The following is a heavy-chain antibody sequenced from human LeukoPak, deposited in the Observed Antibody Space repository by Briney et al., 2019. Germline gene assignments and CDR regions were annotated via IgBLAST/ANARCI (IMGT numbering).Heavy chain of an antibody. V-gene: IGHV3-33*01. CDR1: GFTFSSYG. CDR3: ARDRRGYSYSPLDY. CDR2: IWYDGSNK. J-gene: IGHJ4*02. D-gene: IGHD5-18*01. Sequence: PGRSLRLSCAASGFTFSSYGMHWVRQAPGKGLEWVAVIWYDGSNKYYADSVKGRFTISRDNSKNTLYLQMNSLSAEDTAVYYCARDRRGYSYSPLDYWGQGTLVTVSS.